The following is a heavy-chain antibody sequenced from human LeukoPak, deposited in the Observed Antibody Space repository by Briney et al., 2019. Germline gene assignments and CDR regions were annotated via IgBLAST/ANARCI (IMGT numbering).Heavy chain of an antibody. J-gene: IGHJ4*02. V-gene: IGHV4-59*08. D-gene: IGHD6-19*01. CDR2: IYYSGST. CDR1: GGSTSSYY. Sequence: SETLSLTCTVSGGSTSSYYWSWIGQPPGKGLEWIGYIYYSGSTNYNPSLKSRLTISIDTSKNQFSLKLSSVTAADTAVYYCARHSGAGTGFVYWGQGTLVTVSS. CDR3: ARHSGAGTGFVY.